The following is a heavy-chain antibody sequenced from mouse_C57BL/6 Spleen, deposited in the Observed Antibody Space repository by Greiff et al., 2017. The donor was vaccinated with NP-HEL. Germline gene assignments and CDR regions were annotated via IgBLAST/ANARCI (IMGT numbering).Heavy chain of an antibody. Sequence: QVQLKQPGAELVRPGTSVKLSCKASGYTFTSYWMHWVKQRPGQGLEWIGVIDPSDSYTNYNQKFKGKATLTVDTSSSTAYMQLSSLTSEDSAVYYCARNPGSYGSSPFDYWGQGTTLTVSS. CDR3: ARNPGSYGSSPFDY. J-gene: IGHJ2*01. D-gene: IGHD1-1*01. V-gene: IGHV1-59*01. CDR2: IDPSDSYT. CDR1: GYTFTSYW.